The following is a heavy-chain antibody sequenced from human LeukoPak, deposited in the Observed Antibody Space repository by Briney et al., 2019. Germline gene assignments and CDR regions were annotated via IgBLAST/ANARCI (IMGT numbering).Heavy chain of an antibody. J-gene: IGHJ4*02. V-gene: IGHV3-53*01. CDR3: ARNSAFDY. Sequence: GGSLRLSCAASGFTVSSNYMSWVRQAPGKGLEWISIIYTGGTTYYADSVKGRFTISRDTSKNTLYLQMNSLRVEDTAVYYCARNSAFDYWGQGTQVTVSS. CDR2: IYTGGTT. D-gene: IGHD1-1*01. CDR1: GFTVSSNY.